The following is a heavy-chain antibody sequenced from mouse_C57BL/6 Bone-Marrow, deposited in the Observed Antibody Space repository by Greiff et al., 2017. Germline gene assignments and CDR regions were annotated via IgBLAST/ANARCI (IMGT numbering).Heavy chain of an antibody. J-gene: IGHJ2*01. V-gene: IGHV1-81*01. Sequence: QVQLQQSGAELARPGASVKLSCKASGYTFTSYGISWVKQRTGQGLEWIGEIYPRSGNTYYNEKFKGKATLTADKSSSTAYMELRSLTSEDSAVYFCARARHYGTPYYFDYWGQGTTLTVSS. CDR2: IYPRSGNT. CDR3: ARARHYGTPYYFDY. CDR1: GYTFTSYG. D-gene: IGHD1-1*01.